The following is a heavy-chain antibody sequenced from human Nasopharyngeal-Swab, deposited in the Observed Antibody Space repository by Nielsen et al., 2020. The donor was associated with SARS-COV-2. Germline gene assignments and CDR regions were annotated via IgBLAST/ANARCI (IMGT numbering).Heavy chain of an antibody. CDR1: GYTFTSYA. CDR2: INAGNGNT. CDR3: ARGLGIFGFPRGGMDV. Sequence: VKVSCKASGYTFTSYAMHWVRQAPGQRLEWMGWINAGNGNTKYSQKFQGRVTITRDTSASTAYMELSSLRSEDTAVYYCARGLGIFGFPRGGMDVWGQGTTVTVSS. D-gene: IGHD3-3*01. J-gene: IGHJ6*02. V-gene: IGHV1-3*01.